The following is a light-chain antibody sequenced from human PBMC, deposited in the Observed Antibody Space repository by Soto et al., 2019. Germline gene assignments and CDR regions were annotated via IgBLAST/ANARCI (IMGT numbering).Light chain of an antibody. J-gene: IGKJ5*01. CDR3: QQSYSTPHIP. V-gene: IGKV1-39*01. Sequence: DIQMTQSPSSLSASVGDRVTITCRASQSISSYLNWYQQKPGKAPKLLIYAASSLQSGLPSRFSGSGSGTDFTLTISSLQPEDFATYYCQQSYSTPHIPFCQGTRLEIK. CDR2: AAS. CDR1: QSISSY.